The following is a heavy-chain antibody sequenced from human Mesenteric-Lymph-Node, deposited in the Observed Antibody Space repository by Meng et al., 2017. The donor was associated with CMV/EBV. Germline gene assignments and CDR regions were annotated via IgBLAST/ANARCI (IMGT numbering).Heavy chain of an antibody. D-gene: IGHD4-17*01. CDR3: ARLDYGDYDFDY. V-gene: IGHV4-39*01. Sequence: CTVSGGSISSSSYYWGWIRQPPGKGLEWIGSIYYSGSTYYNPSLKSRVTISVDTSKNQFSLKLSSVTAADTAVYYCARLDYGDYDFDYWGQGTLVTVSS. J-gene: IGHJ4*02. CDR1: GGSISSSSYY. CDR2: IYYSGST.